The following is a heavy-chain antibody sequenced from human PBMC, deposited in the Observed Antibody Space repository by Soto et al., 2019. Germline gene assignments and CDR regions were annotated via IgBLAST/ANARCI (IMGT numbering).Heavy chain of an antibody. V-gene: IGHV1-18*01. J-gene: IGHJ5*02. CDR1: GYTFTSYG. D-gene: IGHD3-10*01. CDR3: ARDSGSIPVWFDP. Sequence: GASVKVSCKAPGYTFTSYGISCVRQAPGQGHEWMGWISAYNGNTNYAQKLQGRVTMTTDTSTSTAYMELRSLRSDDTAVYYCARDSGSIPVWFDPWGQGTLGTGSS. CDR2: ISAYNGNT.